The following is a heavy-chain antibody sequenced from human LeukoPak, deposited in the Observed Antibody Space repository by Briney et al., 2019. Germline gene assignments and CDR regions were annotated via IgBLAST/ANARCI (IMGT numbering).Heavy chain of an antibody. V-gene: IGHV4-59*06. CDR3: ARTNYDYVWGSYRIDY. CDR2: IYYSGST. Sequence: SETLSLTCTVSGGSISSYYWSWIRQPPGKGLEWIGYIYYSGSTYYNPSLKSRVTISVDTSKNQFSLKLSSVTAADTAVYYCARTNYDYVWGSYRIDYWGQGTLVTVSS. D-gene: IGHD3-16*02. J-gene: IGHJ4*02. CDR1: GGSISSYY.